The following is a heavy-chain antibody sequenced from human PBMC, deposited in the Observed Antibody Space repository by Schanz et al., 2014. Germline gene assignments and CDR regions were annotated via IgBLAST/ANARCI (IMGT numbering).Heavy chain of an antibody. J-gene: IGHJ4*02. V-gene: IGHV3-11*01. D-gene: IGHD2-2*01. CDR1: GFTFSDYY. CDR3: ARDLPYAMSTR. Sequence: QVQLVESGGGLVKPGGSLRLSCAASGFTFSDYYMTWIRQAPGKGLDWVSYISSSGTTLYYADSVKGRFTISRDNAKNSLYLQMNSLRVEDTAVYYCARDLPYAMSTRWGQGTLVTVSS. CDR2: ISSSGTTL.